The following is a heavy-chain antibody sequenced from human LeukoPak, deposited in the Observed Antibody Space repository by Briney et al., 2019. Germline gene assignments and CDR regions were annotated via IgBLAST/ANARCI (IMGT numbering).Heavy chain of an antibody. CDR1: GGSFSGYY. J-gene: IGHJ4*02. Sequence: SETLSLTCAVYGGSFSGYYWSWIRQPPGKGLEWIGEINHSGSTNYNPSLKSRVTISVDTSKSQFSLKLSSVTAADTAVYYCARGSNSSSWFDYWGQGTLVTVSS. CDR3: ARGSNSSSWFDY. V-gene: IGHV4-34*01. CDR2: INHSGST. D-gene: IGHD6-13*01.